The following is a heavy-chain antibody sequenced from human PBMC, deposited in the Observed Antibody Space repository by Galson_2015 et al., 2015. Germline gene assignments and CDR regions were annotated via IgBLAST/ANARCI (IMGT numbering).Heavy chain of an antibody. CDR2: TYYRSKWYN. V-gene: IGHV6-1*01. D-gene: IGHD6-13*01. Sequence: CAISGDSVSSHSAAWNWIRQSPSRGLEWLGRTYYRSKWYNDYAVSVKSRITINPDTSKNQFSLQLNSVTPEDTAVYYCAREELGYSSSWYGLIAAGYYGMDVWGQGTTVTVSS. CDR3: AREELGYSSSWYGLIAAGYYGMDV. CDR1: GDSVSSHSAA. J-gene: IGHJ6*02.